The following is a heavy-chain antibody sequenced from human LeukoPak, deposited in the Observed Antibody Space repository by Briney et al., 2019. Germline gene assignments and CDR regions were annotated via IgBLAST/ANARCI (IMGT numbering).Heavy chain of an antibody. J-gene: IGHJ4*02. Sequence: PSEALSLTCTVSGGSISSYYWSWIRQPPGKGLEWIGKINHSGSTNYNPSLKSRVTISVDPSKNQFSLKLSSVTAADTAVYYCASLFWSGNLDYWGQGTLVTVSS. D-gene: IGHD3-3*01. V-gene: IGHV4-34*01. CDR2: INHSGST. CDR3: ASLFWSGNLDY. CDR1: GGSISSYY.